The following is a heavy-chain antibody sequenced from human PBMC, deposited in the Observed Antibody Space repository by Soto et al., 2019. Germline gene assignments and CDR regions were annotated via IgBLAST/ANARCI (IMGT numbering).Heavy chain of an antibody. J-gene: IGHJ6*03. V-gene: IGHV3-9*01. D-gene: IGHD5-12*01. CDR3: AKDTIASGGYDRDYYYYMDV. CDR1: GFTFDDYA. CDR2: ISWNSGSI. Sequence: EVQLVESGGGLVQPGRSLRLSCAASGFTFDDYAMHWVRQAPGKGLEWVSGISWNSGSIGYADSVKGRFTISRDNAKNSLYLQMNSLRAEDTALYYCAKDTIASGGYDRDYYYYMDVWGKGTTVTVSS.